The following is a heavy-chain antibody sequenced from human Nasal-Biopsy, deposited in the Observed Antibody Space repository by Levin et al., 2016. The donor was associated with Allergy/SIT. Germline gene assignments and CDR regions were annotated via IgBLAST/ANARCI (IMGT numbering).Heavy chain of an antibody. V-gene: IGHV3-23*01. J-gene: IGHJ5*02. CDR1: GFTFSSYA. CDR2: ISGSGGST. D-gene: IGHD2-15*01. CDR3: AKANIVVVVDPTDWFDP. Sequence: GGSLRLSCAASGFTFSSYAMSWVRQAPGKGLEWVSAISGSGGSTYYADSVKGRFTISRDNSKNTLYLQMNSLRAEDTAVYYCAKANIVVVVDPTDWFDPWGQGTLVTVSS.